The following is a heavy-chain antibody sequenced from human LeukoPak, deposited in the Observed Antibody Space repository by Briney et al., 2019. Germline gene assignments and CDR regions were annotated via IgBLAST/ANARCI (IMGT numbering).Heavy chain of an antibody. CDR2: ISSSSSTI. CDR3: AREWIPFDI. J-gene: IGHJ3*02. D-gene: IGHD2-2*03. V-gene: IGHV3-48*04. CDR1: GFNFSSYS. Sequence: PGGSLRLSCAASGFNFSSYSMNWVRLAPGKGLEWVSYISSSSSTIYYADSVRGRFTISKDNAKNSLYLQMNSLRAEDTAVYYCAREWIPFDIWGQGTMVTVSS.